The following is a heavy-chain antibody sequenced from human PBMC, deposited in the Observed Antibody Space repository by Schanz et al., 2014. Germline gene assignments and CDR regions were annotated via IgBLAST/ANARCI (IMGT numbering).Heavy chain of an antibody. CDR3: ARNIIATARAYDI. J-gene: IGHJ3*02. D-gene: IGHD6-13*01. V-gene: IGHV1-69*02. Sequence: GAAVMQPGSSVKVSCKASGGTFTTSIFNWVRQASGQGLGWMGRIIPIVGVANYAQKFQGRVTITADTSTSTAYMELRSLRSDDTAVYYCARNIIATARAYDIWGQGTMVTVSS. CDR1: GGTFTTSI. CDR2: IIPIVGVA.